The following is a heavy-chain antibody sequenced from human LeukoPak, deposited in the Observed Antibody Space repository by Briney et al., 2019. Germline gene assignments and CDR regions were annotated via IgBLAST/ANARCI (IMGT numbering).Heavy chain of an antibody. J-gene: IGHJ4*02. CDR3: ARDWELYGSGAYFDY. Sequence: ASVKVSCKASGYTFTSYAMHWVRQAPGQRLEWMGRINAGNGNTKYSQKFQGRVTITRDTSASTAYMELSSLRSEDTAVYYCARDWELYGSGAYFDYWGQGTLVTVSS. CDR1: GYTFTSYA. CDR2: INAGNGNT. D-gene: IGHD3-10*01. V-gene: IGHV1-3*01.